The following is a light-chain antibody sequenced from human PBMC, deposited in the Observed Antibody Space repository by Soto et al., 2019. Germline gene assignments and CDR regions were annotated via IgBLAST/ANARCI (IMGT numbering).Light chain of an antibody. CDR1: SSDVGDYNY. Sequence: QSALTQPPSASGSPGQSVTISCTGTSSDVGDYNYVSWYQQHPGKAPKLMIYEVSKRPSGVPDRFSGSNSGNTASLTVSGLQAEDEADYYCSSYAGSNNLVCGTGTKLTVL. CDR3: SSYAGSNNLV. V-gene: IGLV2-8*01. J-gene: IGLJ1*01. CDR2: EVS.